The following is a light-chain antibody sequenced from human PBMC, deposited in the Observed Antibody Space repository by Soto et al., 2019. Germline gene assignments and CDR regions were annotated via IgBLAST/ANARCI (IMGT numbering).Light chain of an antibody. CDR1: QSVGSD. V-gene: IGKV3D-15*01. Sequence: EIVMTQSPATLSVSPGERATLSCRASQSVGSDLAWYQQKPGQAPRLLIYGASNRATGTPDRFSGSGSGTDFTLTISRLEPEDFAVYFCQQYDNLSWTFGQGTKVDIK. J-gene: IGKJ1*01. CDR3: QQYDNLSWT. CDR2: GAS.